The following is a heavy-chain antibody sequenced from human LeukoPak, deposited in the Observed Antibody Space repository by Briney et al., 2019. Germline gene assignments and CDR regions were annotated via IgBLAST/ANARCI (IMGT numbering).Heavy chain of an antibody. CDR3: ARDLSYFRIAAAGTLDY. J-gene: IGHJ4*02. V-gene: IGHV3-7*01. Sequence: GGSLRLSCAASGFTFSSYWMSWVRQAPGKGLEWVANIKQDGSEKYYVDSVKGRFTISRDNAKNSLYLQMNSLRAEDTAVYYCARDLSYFRIAAAGTLDYWGQGTLVTVSS. D-gene: IGHD6-13*01. CDR1: GFTFSSYW. CDR2: IKQDGSEK.